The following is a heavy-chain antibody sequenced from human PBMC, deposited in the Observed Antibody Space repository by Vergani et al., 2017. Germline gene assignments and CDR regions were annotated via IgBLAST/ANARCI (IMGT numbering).Heavy chain of an antibody. CDR1: GYTFTSYD. CDR3: ARRYCSSTSCRGGYFQH. V-gene: IGHV1-8*03. Sequence: QVQLVQSGAEVKKPEASVKVSCKASGYTFTSYDINWVRQATGQGLEWMGWMNPNSGNTGYAQKFQGRVTITRNTSISTAYMELSSLRSEDTAVYYCARRYCSSTSCRGGYFQHWGQGTLVTVSS. CDR2: MNPNSGNT. J-gene: IGHJ1*01. D-gene: IGHD2-2*01.